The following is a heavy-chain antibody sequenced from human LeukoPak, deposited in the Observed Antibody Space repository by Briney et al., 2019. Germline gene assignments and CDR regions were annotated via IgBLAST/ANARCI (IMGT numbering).Heavy chain of an antibody. CDR2: IFTTGST. CDR1: GGFVSTYY. V-gene: IGHV4-4*07. CDR3: ARGDGSTMARGVSRYGWFDS. J-gene: IGHJ5*01. Sequence: SETLSLTCTASGGFVSTYYWTWIRQPAGKGLEWIGRIFTTGSTNYNPSLMSRVTMSIDTSKSQFSLKFRSVTAADTAVYYCARGDGSTMARGVSRYGWFDSWGQGALVTVSS. D-gene: IGHD3-10*01.